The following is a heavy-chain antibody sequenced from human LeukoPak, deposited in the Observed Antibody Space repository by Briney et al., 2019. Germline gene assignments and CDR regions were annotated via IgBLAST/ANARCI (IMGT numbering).Heavy chain of an antibody. Sequence: ASVKVSCKASGYTFTSYAMHWVRQAHGQRLEWMGWINAGNGNTKYSQKFQGRVTITRDTSASTAYMELSSLRSEDTAVYYCARVPGLWLTFDYWGQGTLVTVSS. CDR2: INAGNGNT. CDR3: ARVPGLWLTFDY. V-gene: IGHV1-3*01. D-gene: IGHD5-18*01. CDR1: GYTFTSYA. J-gene: IGHJ4*02.